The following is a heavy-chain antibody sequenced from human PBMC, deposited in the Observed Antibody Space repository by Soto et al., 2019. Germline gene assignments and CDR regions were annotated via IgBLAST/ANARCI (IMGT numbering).Heavy chain of an antibody. Sequence: QVQLVQTGAEVKKPGSSVKVSCKASGGTFSSYAISWVRQAPGQELEWMGGIIPIFGTANYAQKFQGRVTITADESTSTAYMELSSLRSEDTAVYYCARDRRTKGYYDSSGYPYFDYWGQGTLVTVSS. V-gene: IGHV1-69*01. CDR2: IIPIFGTA. CDR3: ARDRRTKGYYDSSGYPYFDY. CDR1: GGTFSSYA. D-gene: IGHD3-22*01. J-gene: IGHJ4*02.